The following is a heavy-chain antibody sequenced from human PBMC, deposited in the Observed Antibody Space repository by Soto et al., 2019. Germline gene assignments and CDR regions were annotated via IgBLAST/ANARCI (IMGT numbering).Heavy chain of an antibody. Sequence: HPGGSLRLSCAGSGFTFGSYGLSWVRQAPGKGLEWVSGFSASDGSKQYADSVRGRFTISRDNSKNTMFLELNSLTAEDTAIYYCAKSREAALGTGAFDIWGQGTKVTVSS. CDR1: GFTFGSYG. CDR3: AKSREAALGTGAFDI. V-gene: IGHV3-23*01. J-gene: IGHJ3*02. CDR2: FSASDGSK. D-gene: IGHD6-13*01.